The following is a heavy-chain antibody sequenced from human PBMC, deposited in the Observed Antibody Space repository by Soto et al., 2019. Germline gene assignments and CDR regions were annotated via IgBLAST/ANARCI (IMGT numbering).Heavy chain of an antibody. CDR3: AREKQLGYAFDI. CDR1: GFTFSSCA. D-gene: IGHD6-13*01. V-gene: IGHV3-23*01. CDR2: IIDSGGST. Sequence: GGSLRLSCAASGFTFSSCAMGWVRQAPGKGLEWVSDIIDSGGSTYYADAVKGRFTISRDNSKNTLYLQMNSLRAEDTAVYYCAREKQLGYAFDIWGQGTMVTVSS. J-gene: IGHJ3*02.